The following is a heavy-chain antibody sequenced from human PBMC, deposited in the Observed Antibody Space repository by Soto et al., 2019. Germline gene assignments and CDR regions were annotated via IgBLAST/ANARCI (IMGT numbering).Heavy chain of an antibody. D-gene: IGHD6-13*01. V-gene: IGHV3-9*01. J-gene: IGHJ4*02. CDR1: GFTFDDYA. CDR3: AKAPALSVAGTS. Sequence: EVQLVESGGGLVQPGRSLRLSCAASGFTFDDYAMHWVRQAPGKGLEWVSGINWNGAMIGYADSVKGRFIISRDNARKSLYQKMNSLISEDTALYYCAKAPALSVAGTSWGQGTLVTVSS. CDR2: INWNGAMI.